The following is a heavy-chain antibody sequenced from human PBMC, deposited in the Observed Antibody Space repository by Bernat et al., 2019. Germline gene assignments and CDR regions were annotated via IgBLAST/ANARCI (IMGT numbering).Heavy chain of an antibody. CDR1: GFTFSDYY. J-gene: IGHJ4*02. V-gene: IGHV3-11*05. CDR2: ISSSNSYT. D-gene: IGHD2-15*01. Sequence: QVQLVESGGGLAKPGGSLRLSCAASGFTFSDYYMSWIRQAPGKGLEWVSYISSSNSYTNYADSVKGRFTISRDNAKNSLYLQMNSLRAEDTAVYYCARIYRSGGSLDYWGQGTLVTVSS. CDR3: ARIYRSGGSLDY.